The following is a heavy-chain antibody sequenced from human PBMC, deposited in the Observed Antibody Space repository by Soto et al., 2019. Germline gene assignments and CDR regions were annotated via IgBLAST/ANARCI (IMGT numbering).Heavy chain of an antibody. CDR3: ARGRTVTTWGNWFDP. CDR1: GGSLSGYY. D-gene: IGHD4-17*01. J-gene: IGHJ5*02. V-gene: IGHV4-34*01. CDR2: INHSGST. Sequence: QVQLQQWGAGLLKPSETLSITCAVYGGSLSGYYWSWIRQPPGKGLEWIGEINHSGSTNYNPSLKSRVTIAVDTSKNQFSLKLSSVTAADTAVYYCARGRTVTTWGNWFDPWGQGTLVTVSS.